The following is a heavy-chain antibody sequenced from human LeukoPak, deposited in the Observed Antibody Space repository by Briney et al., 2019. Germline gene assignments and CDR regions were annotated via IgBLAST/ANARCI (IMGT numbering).Heavy chain of an antibody. Sequence: SETLSLTCTVSGYSISSGYYWGWIRQPPGKGLEWIGSIYHSGSTYYNPSLKSRVTISVDTSKNQFSLKLSSVTAADTAVYYCARDRDDYYYGMDVWGQGTTVTVSS. CDR3: ARDRDDYYYGMDV. D-gene: IGHD2-21*02. J-gene: IGHJ6*02. CDR2: IYHSGST. V-gene: IGHV4-38-2*02. CDR1: GYSISSGYY.